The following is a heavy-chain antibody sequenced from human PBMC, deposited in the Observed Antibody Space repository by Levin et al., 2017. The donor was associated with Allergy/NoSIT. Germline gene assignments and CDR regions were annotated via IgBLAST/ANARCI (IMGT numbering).Heavy chain of an antibody. CDR1: GYTFTSHW. V-gene: IGHV5-51*01. Sequence: GESLKISCKGSGYTFTSHWIGWVRQMPGKGLEWMGIIYPSDSDTRYSPSFQGQVTISADKSISPAYLQWSSLKASDTATYYCARHGKTSLRFDAFDIWGQGTMITVSS. J-gene: IGHJ3*02. CDR3: ARHGKTSLRFDAFDI. CDR2: IYPSDSDT.